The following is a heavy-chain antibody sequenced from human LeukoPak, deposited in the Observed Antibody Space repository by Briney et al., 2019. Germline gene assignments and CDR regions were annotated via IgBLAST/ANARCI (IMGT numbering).Heavy chain of an antibody. CDR3: ARVWNTVTTGPFDL. Sequence: GASVKVSCKASGGTFSSYAISWVRQAPGQGLVWMGGIIPIFGTSNYAQKFQGRVTITTDESTSTAYMELSSLRSEDTAVYYCARVWNTVTTGPFDLWGRGTLVTVSS. D-gene: IGHD4-17*01. V-gene: IGHV1-69*05. CDR2: IIPIFGTS. J-gene: IGHJ2*01. CDR1: GGTFSSYA.